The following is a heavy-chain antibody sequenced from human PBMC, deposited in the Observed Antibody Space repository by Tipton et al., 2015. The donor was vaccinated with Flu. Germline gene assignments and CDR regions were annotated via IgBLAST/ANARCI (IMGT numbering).Heavy chain of an antibody. CDR1: GGSISSSSYY. J-gene: IGHJ4*02. V-gene: IGHV4-61*01. CDR2: IYYSGST. D-gene: IGHD3-16*02. Sequence: TLSLTCTVSGGSISSSSYYWSWIRQPPGKGLEWIGYIYYSGSTNYNPSLKSRVTISVDTSKNQFSLKLSSVTAADTAVYYCARDNYDYVWGSYRYNYFDYWGQGTLVTVSS. CDR3: ARDNYDYVWGSYRYNYFDY.